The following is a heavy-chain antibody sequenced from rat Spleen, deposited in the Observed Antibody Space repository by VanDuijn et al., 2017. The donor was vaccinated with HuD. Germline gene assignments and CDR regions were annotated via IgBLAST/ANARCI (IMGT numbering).Heavy chain of an antibody. CDR2: ISTGGNT. V-gene: IGHV2-6*01. Sequence: QVQLKESGPGLVQPSQTLSLTCTVSGLSLTSNSVSWIRQPPGKGLEWIAAISTGGNTYYNSGLKSRLGISRDTSKSQVFLKMNSLQTEDTAIYFCVRERVPGFAFYVDYWGQGVMVTVSS. CDR3: VRERVPGFAFYVDY. D-gene: IGHD1-4*01. CDR1: GLSLTSNS. J-gene: IGHJ2*01.